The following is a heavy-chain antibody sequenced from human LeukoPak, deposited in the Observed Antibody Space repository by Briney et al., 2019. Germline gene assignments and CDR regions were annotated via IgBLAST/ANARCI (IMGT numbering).Heavy chain of an antibody. J-gene: IGHJ3*02. CDR3: ARLIVLVPAADDAFDI. CDR1: GFTFSSYG. CDR2: IWYDGSNK. Sequence: GGSLRLSCAASGFTFSSYGMHWVRQAPGKGLEWVAVIWYDGSNKYYADSVKGRFTISRDNSKNTLYLQMNSLRVEDTAVYYCARLIVLVPAADDAFDIWGQGTMVTVSS. V-gene: IGHV3-33*08. D-gene: IGHD2-2*01.